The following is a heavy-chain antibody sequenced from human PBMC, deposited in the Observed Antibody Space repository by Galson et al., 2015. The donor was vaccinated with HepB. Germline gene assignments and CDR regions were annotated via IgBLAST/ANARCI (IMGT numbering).Heavy chain of an antibody. D-gene: IGHD6-13*01. Sequence: SLRLSCAASGFTFSGPAIHWVRQASGKGLEWLPRVTSKANSDATAYAASLKGRFTISRDDSKNTAHLHMHSLKTEDTAVYYCTSLGDLSGYSSSWGQGTLVTVSS. V-gene: IGHV3-73*01. J-gene: IGHJ4*02. CDR2: VTSKANSDAT. CDR1: GFTFSGPA. CDR3: TSLGDLSGYSSS.